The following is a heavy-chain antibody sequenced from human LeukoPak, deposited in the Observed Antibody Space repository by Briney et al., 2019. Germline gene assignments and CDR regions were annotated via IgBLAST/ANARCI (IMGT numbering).Heavy chain of an antibody. CDR2: ISGSGGST. CDR3: AKDLGTVTSSDP. V-gene: IGHV3-23*01. D-gene: IGHD4-17*01. J-gene: IGHJ5*02. Sequence: GGSLRLSCAASGFTFSSYAMSWVRRAPGKGLEWVSAISGSGGSTYYADSGKGRFTISRDNPKNTLYLQMNSLRAEDTAVYYCAKDLGTVTSSDPWGQGTLVTVSS. CDR1: GFTFSSYA.